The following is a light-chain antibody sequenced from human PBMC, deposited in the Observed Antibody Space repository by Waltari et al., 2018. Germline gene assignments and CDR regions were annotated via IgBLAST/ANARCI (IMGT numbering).Light chain of an antibody. CDR3: QVWDGDSDHRV. Sequence: SYVLTPPPSVSVAPGKTARITCGGKHIGGKTVHWYQQKAGQAPVLVIYYDSDRPSGIPERFSGSNSGNTATLTISRVEAGDEADYYCQVWDGDSDHRVFGGGTKLTVL. V-gene: IGLV3-21*04. J-gene: IGLJ2*01. CDR2: YDS. CDR1: HIGGKT.